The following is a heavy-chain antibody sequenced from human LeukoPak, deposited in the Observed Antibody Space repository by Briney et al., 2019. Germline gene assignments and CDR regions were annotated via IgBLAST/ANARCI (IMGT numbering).Heavy chain of an antibody. CDR2: TYPGDSDT. V-gene: IGHV5-51*01. D-gene: IGHD3-10*01. CDR1: GYSFPNYW. J-gene: IGHJ5*02. Sequence: GESLKISCKGSGYSFPNYWIGWVRQMPGKGLEWMGITYPGDSDTKYSPSFQGQVTISADKSISTAYLQGSSLKASDTAMYYCARGTTIRGNWFDPWGQGTLVTVSS. CDR3: ARGTTIRGNWFDP.